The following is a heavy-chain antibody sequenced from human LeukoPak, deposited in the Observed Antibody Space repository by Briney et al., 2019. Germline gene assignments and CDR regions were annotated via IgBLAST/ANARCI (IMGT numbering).Heavy chain of an antibody. CDR1: GDSISSYY. V-gene: IGHV4-4*07. CDR3: ARVPPRAAMVYFDY. J-gene: IGHJ4*02. Sequence: SETLSLTCTVSGDSISSYYWSWIRQPAGKGLEWIGRISTTGNTNYNPSLKSRVTISADKPNNQFSLQLSSVTAADTAVYYCARVPPRAAMVYFDYWGQGTLVTVS. D-gene: IGHD5-18*01. CDR2: ISTTGNT.